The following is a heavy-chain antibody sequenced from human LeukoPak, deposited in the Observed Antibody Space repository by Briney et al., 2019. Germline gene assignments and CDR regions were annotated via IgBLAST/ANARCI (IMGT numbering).Heavy chain of an antibody. CDR1: GFTLSNYP. D-gene: IGHD2-2*01. V-gene: IGHV3-23*01. CDR2: IGEEKSGSWT. Sequence: GGSLRLSCAASGFTLSNYPMGWVRQAPVKGLEWLSAIGEEKSGSWTKSADSVKGRFTISRDNSKNTLYLQMNSLRAEDTAVYYCAKDGRYCSSTSCFPYWYFDLWGRGTLVTVSS. J-gene: IGHJ2*01. CDR3: AKDGRYCSSTSCFPYWYFDL.